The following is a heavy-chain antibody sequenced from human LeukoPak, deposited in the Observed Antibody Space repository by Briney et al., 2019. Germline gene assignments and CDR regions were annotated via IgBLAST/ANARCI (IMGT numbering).Heavy chain of an antibody. D-gene: IGHD3/OR15-3a*01. J-gene: IGHJ4*02. CDR3: ARDQYDTWSRRGNFDS. CDR1: GFSFGKYW. Sequence: GGSLRLSCVASGFSFGKYWMSWVRQAPGKGLEWVANIKLDGGEKNYVDSVKGRFTISRDNTKNSLYLQMNSLRAEDTAVFYCARDQYDTWSRRGNFDSWGQGTLVIVSS. CDR2: IKLDGGEK. V-gene: IGHV3-7*03.